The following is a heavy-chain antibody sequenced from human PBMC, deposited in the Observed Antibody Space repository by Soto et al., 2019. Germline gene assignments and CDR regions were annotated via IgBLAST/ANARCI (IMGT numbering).Heavy chain of an antibody. D-gene: IGHD2-15*01. CDR1: GFTFSSYS. CDR3: ARGSGNGFDP. V-gene: IGHV3-48*01. J-gene: IGHJ5*02. Sequence: GGSLRLSCAASGFTFSSYSMNWVRQAPGKGLEWVSYISSTSIIYYADSVKGRFTISRDNAKNSLYLQMNSLRAEDTAVYYCARGSGNGFDPWGQGTLVTVSS. CDR2: ISSTSII.